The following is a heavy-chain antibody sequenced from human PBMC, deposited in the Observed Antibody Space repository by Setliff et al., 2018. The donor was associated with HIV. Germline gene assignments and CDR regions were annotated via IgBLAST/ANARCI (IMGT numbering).Heavy chain of an antibody. CDR2: IYTSGST. J-gene: IGHJ3*02. CDR1: GGSISSYY. V-gene: IGHV4-4*07. Sequence: SETLSLTCTVSGGSISSYYWSWIRQPAGKGLEWIGRIYTSGSTNYNPSLKSRITMSVDTSTNQFSLKLSSVTAADTAVYYCARDRYYDSSGYIPFDIWGQGTMGTVSS. CDR3: ARDRYYDSSGYIPFDI. D-gene: IGHD3-22*01.